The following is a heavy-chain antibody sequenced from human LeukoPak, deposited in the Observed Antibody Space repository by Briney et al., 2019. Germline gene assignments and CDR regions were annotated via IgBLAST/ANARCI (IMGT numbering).Heavy chain of an antibody. CDR1: GFTFSSHW. D-gene: IGHD4-11*01. CDR2: IGNDGSSR. Sequence: GGSLRLSCAASGFTFSSHWMHWVRQVPGKGLVWLSRIGNDGSSRSYADSVKGRFTISRDNAKNTLYLQMNSLTVEDTALYYCARDRSNYVSIDYWGQGTLVSVSS. V-gene: IGHV3-74*01. CDR3: ARDRSNYVSIDY. J-gene: IGHJ4*02.